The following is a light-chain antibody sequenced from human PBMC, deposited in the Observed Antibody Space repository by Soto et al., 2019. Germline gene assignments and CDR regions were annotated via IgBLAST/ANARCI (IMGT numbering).Light chain of an antibody. CDR2: AAS. Sequence: DIQMTQSTSSLSASVEDRVIITCRASQIISNHLNWYQQKPGKAPKLLIYAASSLQSGVPSRFSGSGTGTDFTLTISSLQPEDFATYYCQQYNSYPWTFGQGTKVDIK. V-gene: IGKV1-16*01. CDR1: QIISNH. J-gene: IGKJ1*01. CDR3: QQYNSYPWT.